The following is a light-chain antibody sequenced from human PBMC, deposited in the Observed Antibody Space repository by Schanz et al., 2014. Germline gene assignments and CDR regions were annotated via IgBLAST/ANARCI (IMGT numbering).Light chain of an antibody. Sequence: DIQMTQSPSSLSASAGDRVTITCRASQTISTYLNWYQQKPGKAPNLLIHSASNLHSGVPSRFSGSGSGTDFTLTITNLQPEDCATYYCQQSYSTLPYTFGQGTKVEIK. CDR2: SAS. V-gene: IGKV1-39*01. CDR1: QTISTY. CDR3: QQSYSTLPYT. J-gene: IGKJ2*01.